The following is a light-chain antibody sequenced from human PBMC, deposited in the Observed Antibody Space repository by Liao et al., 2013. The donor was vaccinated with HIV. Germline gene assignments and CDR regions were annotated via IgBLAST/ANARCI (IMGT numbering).Light chain of an antibody. Sequence: SYELTQPPSVSVSPGQTASITCSGDKLGDKYACWYQQKPGQSPVLVICQDTKRPSGIPERFSGSNSGNTATLTISRVEAGDEADYYCQVWDSSSDHYVFGTGTKVTVL. CDR2: QDT. CDR3: QVWDSSSDHYV. CDR1: KLGDKY. J-gene: IGLJ1*01. V-gene: IGLV3-1*01.